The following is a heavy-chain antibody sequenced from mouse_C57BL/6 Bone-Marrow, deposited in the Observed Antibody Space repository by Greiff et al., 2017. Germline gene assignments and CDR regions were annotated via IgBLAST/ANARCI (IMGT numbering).Heavy chain of an antibody. CDR1: GFTFSSYA. V-gene: IGHV5-4*03. Sequence: EVKLMESGGGLVKPGGSLKLSCAASGFTFSSYAMSWVRQTPEKRLAWVATISDGGSYTYYPDNVKGRFTISRDNAKNNLYLQMSHLKSEDTAMYYCARGRGYFDYWGQGTTLTVSS. CDR2: ISDGGSYT. J-gene: IGHJ2*01. CDR3: ARGRGYFDY.